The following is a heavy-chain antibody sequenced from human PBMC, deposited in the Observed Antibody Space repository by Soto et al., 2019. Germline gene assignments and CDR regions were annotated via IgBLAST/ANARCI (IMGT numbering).Heavy chain of an antibody. J-gene: IGHJ6*02. D-gene: IGHD3-3*01. CDR2: IYYSGST. V-gene: IGHV4-31*03. CDR3: ARLIYLSERQYDFWSGYPFYYYYGMDV. CDR1: GGSISSGGYY. Sequence: PSETLSLTCTVSGGSISSGGYYWSWIRQHPGKGLEWIGYIYYSGSTYYNPSLKSRVTISVDTSKNQFSLKLSSVTAADTAVYYCARLIYLSERQYDFWSGYPFYYYYGMDVWGQGTTVTVSS.